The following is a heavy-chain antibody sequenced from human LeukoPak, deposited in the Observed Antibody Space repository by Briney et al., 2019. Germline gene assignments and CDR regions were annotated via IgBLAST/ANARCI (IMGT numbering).Heavy chain of an antibody. V-gene: IGHV1-46*01. CDR3: ARKDSSGPLEN. CDR2: INPSGGST. Sequence: ASGKVSCKASAYTFTSYGISWVRQAPGQGLGWMGIINPSGGSTSYAQKFQGRVTMTRDTSTSTVYMELSSLRSEDTAVYYCARKDSSGPLENWGQGTMVTVSS. J-gene: IGHJ4*02. CDR1: AYTFTSYG. D-gene: IGHD6-19*01.